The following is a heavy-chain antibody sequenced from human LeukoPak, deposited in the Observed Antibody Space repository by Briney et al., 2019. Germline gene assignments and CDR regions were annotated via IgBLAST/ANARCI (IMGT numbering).Heavy chain of an antibody. D-gene: IGHD6-13*01. CDR2: IYYSGST. V-gene: IGHV4-59*12. J-gene: IGHJ2*01. CDR1: GGPISSYY. Sequence: SETLSLTCTVSGGPISSYYWGWIRQPPGKGLEWIGYIYYSGSTYYNPSLKSRVTISVDTSKNQFSLKLSSVTAADTAVYYCAIPSEQHSYWYFDLWGRGTLVTVSS. CDR3: AIPSEQHSYWYFDL.